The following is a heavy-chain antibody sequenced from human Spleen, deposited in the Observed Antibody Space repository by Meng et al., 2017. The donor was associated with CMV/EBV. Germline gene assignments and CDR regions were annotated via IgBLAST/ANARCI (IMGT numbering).Heavy chain of an antibody. J-gene: IGHJ6*02. D-gene: IGHD2-2*01. CDR2: IYSGGST. Sequence: GESLKISCAASGFTVSSNYMSWVRQAPGKGLEWVSVIYSGGSTYYADSVKGRFTISRDNAKNSLYLQMNSLRAEDTAVYYCARERVPAAMKSLDYYYGMDVWGQGTTVTVSS. CDR1: GFTVSSNY. CDR3: ARERVPAAMKSLDYYYGMDV. V-gene: IGHV3-66*01.